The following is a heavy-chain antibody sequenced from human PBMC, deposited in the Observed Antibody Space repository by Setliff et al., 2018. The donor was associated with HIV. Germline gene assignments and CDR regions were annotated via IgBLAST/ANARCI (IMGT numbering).Heavy chain of an antibody. V-gene: IGHV4-39*02. CDR1: GGSISSSNYY. Sequence: SETLSLTCSVSGGSISSSNYYWGWIRQPPGKGLEWIGSIYYSGGTYYNPSLKSRVTISVDTSKNQFSLKLSSVTAADTAVYYCARERTGGTRDAFDIWGQGTMVTVSS. J-gene: IGHJ3*02. CDR2: IYYSGGT. D-gene: IGHD3-10*01. CDR3: ARERTGGTRDAFDI.